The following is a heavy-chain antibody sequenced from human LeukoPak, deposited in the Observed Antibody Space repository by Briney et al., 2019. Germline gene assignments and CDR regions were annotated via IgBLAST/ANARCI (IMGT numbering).Heavy chain of an antibody. D-gene: IGHD3-9*01. CDR2: IDYDSSHI. CDR3: ARYPLRYLRVAYYDY. CDR1: GFTFSNSA. J-gene: IGHJ4*02. V-gene: IGHV3-21*01. Sequence: GGSLRLSCAASGFTFSNSAMNWLRQVPGKGLEWVSSIDYDSSHIYYAASVRGRFTISRDNARNSVYLQMNSLRVEDTAVYYCARYPLRYLRVAYYDYWGQGTLVAVSS.